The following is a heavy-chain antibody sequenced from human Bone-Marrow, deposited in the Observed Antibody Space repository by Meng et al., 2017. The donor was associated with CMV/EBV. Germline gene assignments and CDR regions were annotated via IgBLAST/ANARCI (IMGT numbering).Heavy chain of an antibody. V-gene: IGHV3-23*03. D-gene: IGHD3-16*01. Sequence: GESLKISCAASGFTFSSYAMSWVRQAPGKGLEWVSVIYSGGSSTYYADSVKGRFTISRDNSKNTLYLQMNSLRAEDTAVYYCAKGDFSYWYFDLWGRGTLVTVSS. CDR3: AKGDFSYWYFDL. J-gene: IGHJ2*01. CDR1: GFTFSSYA. CDR2: IYSGGSST.